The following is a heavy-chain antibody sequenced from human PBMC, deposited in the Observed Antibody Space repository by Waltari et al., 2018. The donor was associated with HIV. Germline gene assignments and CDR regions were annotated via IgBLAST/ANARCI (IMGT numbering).Heavy chain of an antibody. V-gene: IGHV2-5*01. D-gene: IGHD1-26*01. Sequence: QVTLTESGPALVKPTQTLTLTCSSSGFSLKTIGATVGWVRQPRGKALDWIAIVYWQDEKGYTPTLDTKTDSSKDITKNPVVVTLTSVDSSDAGRYFGAHGVGREAVYFDLWGQGTSVTISS. CDR3: AHGVGREAVYFDL. J-gene: IGHJ4*02. CDR1: GFSLKTIGAT. CDR2: VYWQDEK.